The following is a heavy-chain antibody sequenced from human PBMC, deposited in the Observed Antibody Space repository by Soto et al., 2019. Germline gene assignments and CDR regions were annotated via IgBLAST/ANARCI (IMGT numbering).Heavy chain of an antibody. CDR2: IYYSGNT. J-gene: IGHJ4*02. CDR3: ATLWFGEGDY. V-gene: IGHV4-39*01. D-gene: IGHD3-10*01. Sequence: QLQLQESGPGLVKPSETLSLTCTVSGGSISRSSYFWGWIRQPPGKGLEWIGSIYYSGNTYYNASLRSRVTVSVDTSKNQFSLKLSSVTAADTAVYDCATLWFGEGDYWGQGTLVTVSS. CDR1: GGSISRSSYF.